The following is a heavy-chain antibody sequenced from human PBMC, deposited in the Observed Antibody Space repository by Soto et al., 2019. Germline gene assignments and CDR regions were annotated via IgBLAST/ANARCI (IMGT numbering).Heavy chain of an antibody. D-gene: IGHD3-16*01. V-gene: IGHV3-30*18. Sequence: QVQLVESGGGVVQPGRSLRLSCAASGFTFSSYGMHWVRQAPGKGLEWVAVISNDGRNKYYADSVKGRFTISRDNSKNTLYLQMNSLRGEDTAVYYCANEWGPLTWGQGTLVTVSS. CDR1: GFTFSSYG. CDR2: ISNDGRNK. CDR3: ANEWGPLT. J-gene: IGHJ5*02.